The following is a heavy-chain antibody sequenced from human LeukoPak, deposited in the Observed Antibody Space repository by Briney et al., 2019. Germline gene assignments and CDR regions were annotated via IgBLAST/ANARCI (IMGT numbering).Heavy chain of an antibody. CDR2: INSDGSST. Sequence: GGSLRLSCAASGFTFSSYWMHWVRQAPGKGLVWVSRINSDGSSTSYADSVKGRSTISRDNAKNTLYLQMNSLRAEDTAVYYCARDPHYGDYDYFDYWGQGTLVTVSS. J-gene: IGHJ4*02. D-gene: IGHD4-17*01. CDR3: ARDPHYGDYDYFDY. V-gene: IGHV3-74*01. CDR1: GFTFSSYW.